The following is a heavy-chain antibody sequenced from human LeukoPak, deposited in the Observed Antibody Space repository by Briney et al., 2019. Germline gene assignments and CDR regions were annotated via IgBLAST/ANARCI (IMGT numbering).Heavy chain of an antibody. Sequence: GGSLRLSCTASGFTFSSYAMHWVRQAPGKGLEWVAVISYDGSNKYYADSVKGRFTISRDNSKNTLYLQMNSLRAEDTAVYYCARDNPSYWYFDLWGRGTLVTVSS. CDR3: ARDNPSYWYFDL. CDR2: ISYDGSNK. CDR1: GFTFSSYA. J-gene: IGHJ2*01. V-gene: IGHV3-30-3*01.